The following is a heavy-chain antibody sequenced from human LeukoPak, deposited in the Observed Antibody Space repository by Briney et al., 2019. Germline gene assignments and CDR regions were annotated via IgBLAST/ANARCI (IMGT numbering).Heavy chain of an antibody. Sequence: SETLSLTCTVSGGSISSYYWSWIRQPPGKGLEWIGYIYYSGSTNYNPSLKSRVTISVDTSKNQFSLKLSSVTAADTAVYYGTRVPDPFSYGNWFDAWGQGTLVTVSS. CDR3: TRVPDPFSYGNWFDA. D-gene: IGHD5-18*01. CDR1: GGSISSYY. CDR2: IYYSGST. J-gene: IGHJ5*02. V-gene: IGHV4-59*01.